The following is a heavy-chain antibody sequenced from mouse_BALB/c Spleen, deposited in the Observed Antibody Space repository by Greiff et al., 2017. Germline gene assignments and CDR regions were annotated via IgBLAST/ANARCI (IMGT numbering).Heavy chain of an antibody. CDR2: IWAGGST. Sequence: VKLVESGPGLVAPSQCLSITCTASGFSLTSYGVHWVRQPPGKGLEWLGVIWAGGSTNYNSALMSRLSISKDNSKSQVFLKMNSLQTDDTAMYYCDSPYYGDPYWYFDVWGAGTTVTVSS. V-gene: IGHV2-9*02. J-gene: IGHJ1*01. D-gene: IGHD2-13*01. CDR1: GFSLTSYG. CDR3: DSPYYGDPYWYFDV.